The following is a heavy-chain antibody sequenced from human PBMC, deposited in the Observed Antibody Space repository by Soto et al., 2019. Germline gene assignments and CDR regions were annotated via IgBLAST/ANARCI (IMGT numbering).Heavy chain of an antibody. D-gene: IGHD1-1*01. CDR2: ISGRGGST. Sequence: LRLSCAASGFTFSSYAMNWVRQVPGKGLEWVSAISGRGGSTYYADSVKGRFTISRDNSQNTLYLQMNSLRAEDTAIYYCAKGVNWNDYYYMDVWGKGTTVTVSS. J-gene: IGHJ6*03. CDR3: AKGVNWNDYYYMDV. V-gene: IGHV3-23*01. CDR1: GFTFSSYA.